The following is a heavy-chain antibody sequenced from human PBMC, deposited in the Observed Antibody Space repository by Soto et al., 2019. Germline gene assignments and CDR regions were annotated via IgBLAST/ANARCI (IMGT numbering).Heavy chain of an antibody. Sequence: SVKVSCKASGGTFSSYAISWVRQAPGQGLEWMGGIIPIFGTANYAQKFQGRVTITADESTSTAYMELSSLRSEDTAVYYCAGSQTGYYYYGMDVWGQGPTVTVSS. CDR2: IIPIFGTA. V-gene: IGHV1-69*13. CDR1: GGTFSSYA. D-gene: IGHD7-27*01. CDR3: AGSQTGYYYYGMDV. J-gene: IGHJ6*02.